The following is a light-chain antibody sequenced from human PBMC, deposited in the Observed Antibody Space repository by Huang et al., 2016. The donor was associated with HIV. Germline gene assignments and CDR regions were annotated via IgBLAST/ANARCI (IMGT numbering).Light chain of an antibody. CDR2: DDS. CDR3: QQRSTWPLT. V-gene: IGKV3-11*01. CDR1: QSVSSY. Sequence: EIVLTQSPATLSLSPGERATLSCRASQSVSSYLAWYQQKPRHAPRLLIYDDSNRASGIPARFSGSGSGTDFTLTSSSLEPEDFAVYYCQQRSTWPLTFGGGTKVEIK. J-gene: IGKJ4*01.